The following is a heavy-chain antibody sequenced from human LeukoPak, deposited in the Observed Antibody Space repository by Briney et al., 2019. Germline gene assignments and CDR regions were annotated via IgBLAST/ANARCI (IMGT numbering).Heavy chain of an antibody. D-gene: IGHD4-17*01. Sequence: SETLSLTCTVSGGSISSGGYYWSWIRQHPGKGLEWIGYIYYSGSTYYNPSLKSRVTISVDTSKNQFSLKLSSVTAADTAVYXXXXXXXVTTSRAFDIWGQGTMVTVSS. CDR1: GGSISSGGYY. CDR3: XXXXXVTTSRAFDI. J-gene: IGHJ3*02. CDR2: IYYSGST. V-gene: IGHV4-31*03.